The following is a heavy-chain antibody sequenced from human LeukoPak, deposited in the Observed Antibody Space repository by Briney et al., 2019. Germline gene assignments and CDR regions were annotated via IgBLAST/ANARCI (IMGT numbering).Heavy chain of an antibody. V-gene: IGHV1-18*01. CDR3: ARDGSSSWYNYYGMDV. D-gene: IGHD6-13*01. CDR1: GYTFTSYG. CDR2: ISAYNGNT. J-gene: IGHJ6*02. Sequence: ASVKVSCKASGYTFTSYGISWVRQAPGQGLEWMGWISAYNGNTNYAQKLQGRVTMTTDTSTSTAYMELRSLRPDDTAVYYCARDGSSSWYNYYGMDVWGQGTTVTVSS.